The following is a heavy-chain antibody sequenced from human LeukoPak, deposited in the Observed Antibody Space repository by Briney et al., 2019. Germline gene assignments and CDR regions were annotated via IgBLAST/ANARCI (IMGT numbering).Heavy chain of an antibody. V-gene: IGHV3-30*02. D-gene: IGHD6-13*01. CDR2: IRYDGSNK. J-gene: IGHJ6*03. Sequence: GGSLRLSCAASGFTFSSYGMHWVRQAPGKGLEWVAFIRYDGSNKYYADSVKGRFTISRDNAKNSLYLQMNSLRAEDTAVYYCARATPSSSWYLDYYYYMDVWGKGTTVTVSS. CDR3: ARATPSSSWYLDYYYYMDV. CDR1: GFTFSSYG.